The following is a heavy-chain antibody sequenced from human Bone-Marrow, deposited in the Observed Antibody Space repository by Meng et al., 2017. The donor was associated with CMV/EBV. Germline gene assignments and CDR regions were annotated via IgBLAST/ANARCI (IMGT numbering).Heavy chain of an antibody. CDR3: ARQGRGEFWSGYYPDYYYYYGMDV. J-gene: IGHJ6*02. CDR2: ISGSGANT. Sequence: GESLKISCAASGFTFSSYAMSWVRQTPGGGLEWVSAISGSGANTYFADSVKGRFTVSRDNSKNTLYLQMNSLRAEDTAVYYCARQGRGEFWSGYYPDYYYYYGMDVWGQGTTVTVSS. CDR1: GFTFSSYA. V-gene: IGHV3-23*01. D-gene: IGHD3-3*01.